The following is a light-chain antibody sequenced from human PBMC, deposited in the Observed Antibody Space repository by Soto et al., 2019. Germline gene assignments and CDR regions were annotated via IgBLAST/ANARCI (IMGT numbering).Light chain of an antibody. V-gene: IGLV2-8*01. CDR2: EVT. J-gene: IGLJ3*02. CDR1: SSDVGGYNY. Sequence: QSVLTQPPSASGSPGQSVTISCTGTSSDVGGYNYVSWYQQHPGKAPKLMIYEVTKRPSGVPDRFSGSKSGNMASLTVSGLLAEDEADYYCSSHAGIINVVFGGGTKLTVL. CDR3: SSHAGIINVV.